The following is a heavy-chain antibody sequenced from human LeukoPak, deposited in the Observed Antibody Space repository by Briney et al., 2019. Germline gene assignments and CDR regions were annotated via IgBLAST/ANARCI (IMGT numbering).Heavy chain of an antibody. CDR2: INPNSGDT. J-gene: IGHJ5*02. V-gene: IGHV1-2*02. D-gene: IGHD4-17*01. Sequence: ASVKVSCKASGYTFTDYYMHWLRQAPGQGLEWMGWINPNSGDTNYARKFQARVTMTRDTSISTAYMELSRLRSDDTAVYYCAREGATDYDTNWFDPWGQGALVTVSS. CDR3: AREGATDYDTNWFDP. CDR1: GYTFTDYY.